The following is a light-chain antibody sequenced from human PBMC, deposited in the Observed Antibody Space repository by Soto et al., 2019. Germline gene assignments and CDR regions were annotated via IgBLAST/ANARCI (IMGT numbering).Light chain of an antibody. J-gene: IGKJ1*01. V-gene: IGKV1-5*03. CDR1: QSISSW. CDR3: QQYNSYSPA. Sequence: DIQMTQSPSTLSASVGDRVTITCRASQSISSWLAWYQQKPGKPPNLLIYKASSLESGVTSRFSGSGAGTEFTLTIGSLQPDEFASYYCQQYNSYSPAFGQRTKVEFK. CDR2: KAS.